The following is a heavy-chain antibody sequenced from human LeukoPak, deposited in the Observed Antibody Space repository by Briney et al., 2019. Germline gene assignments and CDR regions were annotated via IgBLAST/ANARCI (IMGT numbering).Heavy chain of an antibody. J-gene: IGHJ4*02. CDR3: ARRSYGGKDFDY. Sequence: GESLKISCQGSGYIFTSYWITWVRQMPGKGLGWMGIIYPGDSDTKYSPSFQGQVTISADKSISTAYLQWSSLKASDTAMYYCARRSYGGKDFDYWGQGTLVTVSS. CDR2: IYPGDSDT. CDR1: GYIFTSYW. V-gene: IGHV5-51*01. D-gene: IGHD4-23*01.